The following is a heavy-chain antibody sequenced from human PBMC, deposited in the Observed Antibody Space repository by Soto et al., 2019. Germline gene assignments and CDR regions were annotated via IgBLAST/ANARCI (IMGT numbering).Heavy chain of an antibody. CDR2: IYYSGST. Sequence: SETLSLTCTVSGGSISSGGYYWSWIRQHPGKGLEWIGYIYYSGSTYYNPSLKSRVTISVDTSKNQFSLKLSSVTAADTAVYYCARVDGYNYLSFDYWGQGTLVTVSS. CDR1: GGSISSGGYY. D-gene: IGHD5-12*01. V-gene: IGHV4-31*03. CDR3: ARVDGYNYLSFDY. J-gene: IGHJ4*02.